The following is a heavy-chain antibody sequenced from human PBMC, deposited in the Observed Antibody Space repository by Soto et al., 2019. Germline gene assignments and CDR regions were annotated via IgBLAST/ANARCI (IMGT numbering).Heavy chain of an antibody. CDR3: VRVGAAAGPYYYYMDV. D-gene: IGHD6-13*01. CDR2: IYYSGST. CDR1: GGSISSYY. V-gene: IGHV4-59*12. J-gene: IGHJ6*03. Sequence: SETLSLTCTVSGGSISSYYWSWIRQPPGKGLEWIGYIYYSGSTNYNPSIKSRVTISVDTSKNQFSLKLSSVTAADTALFYCVRVGAAAGPYYYYMDVWGKGTTVTVSS.